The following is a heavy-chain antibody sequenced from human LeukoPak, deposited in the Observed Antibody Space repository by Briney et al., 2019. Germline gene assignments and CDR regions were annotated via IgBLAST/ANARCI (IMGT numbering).Heavy chain of an antibody. D-gene: IGHD3-3*01. CDR1: GGTLSSYA. CDR3: ARVGYDSYYYYYMDV. V-gene: IGHV1-69*05. J-gene: IGHJ6*03. Sequence: SVKVSCKASGGTLSSYAISWVRQAPGQGLEWMGGIIPIFGTANYAQKFQGRVTITTDESTSTAYMELSSLRSEDTAVYYCARVGYDSYYYYYMDVWGKGTTVTVSS. CDR2: IIPIFGTA.